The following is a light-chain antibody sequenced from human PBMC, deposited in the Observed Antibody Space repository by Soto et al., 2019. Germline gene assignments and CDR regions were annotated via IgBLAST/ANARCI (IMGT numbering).Light chain of an antibody. Sequence: QSALTQPASGSGSPGQSITISCTGTSSDVGGYNYVSWYQQHPDKAPKLMIYEVSNRPSGVSNRFSGSKSGNTASLTISGLQAEDEADYYCSSYTSSGTPYVFGTGTKVTVL. V-gene: IGLV2-14*01. CDR1: SSDVGGYNY. J-gene: IGLJ1*01. CDR2: EVS. CDR3: SSYTSSGTPYV.